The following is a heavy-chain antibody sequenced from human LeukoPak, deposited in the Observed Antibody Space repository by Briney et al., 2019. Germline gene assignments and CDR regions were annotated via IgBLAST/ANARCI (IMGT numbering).Heavy chain of an antibody. J-gene: IGHJ4*02. V-gene: IGHV3-23*01. CDR1: GFTFSSYA. D-gene: IGHD3-3*01. Sequence: QPGGSLRLSCAASGFTFSSYAMSWVRQAPGKGLEWVSAISGSGGSTYYADSVKGRFTISRDNSKNTLYLQKNSLRAEDTAVYYCAKVPTRYDFWSGYQDYWGQGTLVTVSS. CDR2: ISGSGGST. CDR3: AKVPTRYDFWSGYQDY.